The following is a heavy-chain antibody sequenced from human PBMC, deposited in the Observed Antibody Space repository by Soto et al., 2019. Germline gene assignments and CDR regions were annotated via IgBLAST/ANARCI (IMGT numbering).Heavy chain of an antibody. CDR1: GFTFSSFA. CDR3: AKAPCSGGTCYPRGGLGV. Sequence: EVQLLESGGGLVQPGGSLRLSCAASGFTFSSFAMSWVRQAPGKGLEWVSGISGGGGSTYYADSVKGRFTISSDNSKYTLYLQVTSVRAEDAAVYYCAKAPCSGGTCYPRGGLGVWGKGNTVNVS. V-gene: IGHV3-23*01. D-gene: IGHD2-15*01. CDR2: ISGGGGST. J-gene: IGHJ6*03.